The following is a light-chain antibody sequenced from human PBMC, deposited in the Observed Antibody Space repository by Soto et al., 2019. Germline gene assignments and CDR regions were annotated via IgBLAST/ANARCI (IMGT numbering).Light chain of an antibody. CDR2: SAS. Sequence: IQMTQSPSSLSASVGDRVTISFRASQGIGNALGWYQQKPGKPPKVLIYSASTLQSGVPSRFSGSGSGPDFTLTITNVQPEDFAVYYCQQSYKMPWTFGQGTKVDI. J-gene: IGKJ1*01. CDR1: QGIGNA. CDR3: QQSYKMPWT. V-gene: IGKV1-39*01.